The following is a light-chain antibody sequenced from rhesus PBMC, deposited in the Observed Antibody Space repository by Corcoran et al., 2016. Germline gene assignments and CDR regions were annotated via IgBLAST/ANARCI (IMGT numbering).Light chain of an antibody. J-gene: IGKJ3*01. V-gene: IGKV3-24*04. CDR1: QSVSSD. CDR3: LQSSNWPFT. CDR2: GAS. Sequence: EIVMTQSPATLALSPGERATLSCRASQSVSSDLAWYPQKTGQAPRLLIYGASSRATGIPDRFSGSGSGTGFTLTIRSREPEVVGVYFCLQSSNWPFTFGPGTKLDI.